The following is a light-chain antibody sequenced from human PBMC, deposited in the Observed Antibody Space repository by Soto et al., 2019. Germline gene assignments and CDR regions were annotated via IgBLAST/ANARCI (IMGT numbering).Light chain of an antibody. CDR1: SSNIGINY. J-gene: IGLJ3*02. CDR2: RNN. Sequence: QSVLTQPPSASGTPGQRVTIPCSGSSSNIGINYVYWYQHVPGTAPKLLIFRNNERPSGVPDRFSGSKSGTSVSLAISGLRSEDEADYFCAAWDNGLSGWVFGGGTKLTVL. CDR3: AAWDNGLSGWV. V-gene: IGLV1-47*01.